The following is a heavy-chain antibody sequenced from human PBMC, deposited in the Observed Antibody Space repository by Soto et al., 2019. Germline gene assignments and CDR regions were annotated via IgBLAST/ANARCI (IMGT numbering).Heavy chain of an antibody. CDR3: ARLGGYCSGGSCYGYYYYYMDV. D-gene: IGHD2-15*01. J-gene: IGHJ6*03. Sequence: TSETLSLTCTVSGGSISSYYWSWIRQPPGKGLEWIGYIYYSGSTNYNPSLKSRVTISVDTSKNQFSLKLSSVTAADTAVYYCARLGGYCSGGSCYGYYYYYMDVWGKGTTVTVSS. CDR2: IYYSGST. V-gene: IGHV4-59*08. CDR1: GGSISSYY.